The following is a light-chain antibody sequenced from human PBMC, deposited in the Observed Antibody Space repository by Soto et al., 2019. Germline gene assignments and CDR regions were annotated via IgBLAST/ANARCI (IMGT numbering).Light chain of an antibody. CDR3: QQYNNWPQT. J-gene: IGKJ1*01. V-gene: IGKV3-15*01. CDR1: QSVSSN. Sequence: EIVMTQSPATLSVSPGERATLSCRASQSVSSNLAWYQQKPGQAHRLLIYGASTRATGIPARFSGSGSGIEFTLNVSGVQSEDFAVYYCQQYNNWPQTFGQGTKVEIK. CDR2: GAS.